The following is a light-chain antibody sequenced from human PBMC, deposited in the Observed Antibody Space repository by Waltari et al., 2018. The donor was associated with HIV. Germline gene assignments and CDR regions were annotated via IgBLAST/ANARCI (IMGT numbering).Light chain of an antibody. CDR1: GSDIGHYNL. Sequence: QSALPQPASVSESPGQSITISCTGTGSDIGHYNLVSWYQQYPGKAPKLIIYEVNKRPSGVSSRFSGSKSGNTASLTVSGLQAEDEADYYCSSYAGSSTLWVFGGGTQLTVL. J-gene: IGLJ3*02. CDR3: SSYAGSSTLWV. CDR2: EVN. V-gene: IGLV2-23*02.